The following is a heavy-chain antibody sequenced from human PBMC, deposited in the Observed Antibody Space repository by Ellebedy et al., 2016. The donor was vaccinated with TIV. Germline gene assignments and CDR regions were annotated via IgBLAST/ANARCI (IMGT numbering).Heavy chain of an antibody. Sequence: GESLKISCKGSGYSFTSYWISWVRQMPGKGLEWMGRIDPSDSYTNYSPSFQGHVTISADKSISTAYLQWSSLKASDTAMYYCARHGREMATITGGSDYWGQGTLVTVSS. CDR1: GYSFTSYW. CDR2: IDPSDSYT. V-gene: IGHV5-10-1*01. D-gene: IGHD5-24*01. CDR3: ARHGREMATITGGSDY. J-gene: IGHJ4*02.